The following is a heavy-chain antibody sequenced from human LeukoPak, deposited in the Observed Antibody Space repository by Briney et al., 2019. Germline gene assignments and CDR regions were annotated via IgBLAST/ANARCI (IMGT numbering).Heavy chain of an antibody. V-gene: IGHV1-18*01. D-gene: IGHD1-26*01. CDR1: GYTFTSYG. CDR3: ATSSGSPQQY. CDR2: ISAYNGNT. Sequence: GASVKVSCKASGYTFTSYGISWVRQAPGQGLEWMGWISAYNGNTNYAQKFQGRVTMTRDTSTSTVYMELSSLRSEDTAVYYCATSSGSPQQYWGQGTLVTVSS. J-gene: IGHJ4*02.